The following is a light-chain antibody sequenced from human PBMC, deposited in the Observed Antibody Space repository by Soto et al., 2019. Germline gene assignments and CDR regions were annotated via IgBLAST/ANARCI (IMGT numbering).Light chain of an antibody. V-gene: IGKV1-27*01. CDR1: QGISNY. CDR3: QKYNSAPRT. Sequence: DIQMTQSPSSLSASVGDRVTITCRASQGISNYLAWYQQKPGKVPKLLIYAASTLPSGVPSRFSGSGSGTDFTTTISSLQHEDVATYYCQKYNSAPRTFGQGTKVEIK. CDR2: AAS. J-gene: IGKJ1*01.